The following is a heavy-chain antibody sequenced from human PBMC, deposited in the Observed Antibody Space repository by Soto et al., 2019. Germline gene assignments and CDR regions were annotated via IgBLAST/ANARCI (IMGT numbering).Heavy chain of an antibody. J-gene: IGHJ6*02. Sequence: PGESLTISCKSSGYSFTPYWIAWVRQRPGKGLEWIGVIYPGDSDTRYSPSFQGQVTISADRSITTAYLQWSSLKASDTAVYYCARHEPLYYNFYGMDVWGQGTTVTVSS. V-gene: IGHV5-51*01. CDR2: IYPGDSDT. CDR3: ARHEPLYYNFYGMDV. CDR1: GYSFTPYW.